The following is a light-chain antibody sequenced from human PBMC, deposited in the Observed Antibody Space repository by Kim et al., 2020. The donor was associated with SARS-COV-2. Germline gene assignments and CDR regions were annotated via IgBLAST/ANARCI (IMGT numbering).Light chain of an antibody. J-gene: IGLJ3*02. V-gene: IGLV4-69*01. CDR3: QTWGTGSNWV. CDR2: LNSDGSH. CDR1: SGHSSYA. Sequence: GKRNCTLGSGHSSYASAWHQQQPEQGTRYLMKLNSDGSHSKGDGIPDRFSGSSSGAERYLTISSLQSEDEADYYCQTWGTGSNWVFGGGTQLTVL.